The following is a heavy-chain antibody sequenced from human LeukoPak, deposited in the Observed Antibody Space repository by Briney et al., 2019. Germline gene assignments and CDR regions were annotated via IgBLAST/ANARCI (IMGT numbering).Heavy chain of an antibody. Sequence: GGSLSLSCAASGFTFSTYGTHWVRQAPGKGLEWVSFIQYDGGNKYYADSVKGRFTISRDNSKNTLYLQMNSLRAEDTAVYYCAKERGVNAGDFDYWGQGTLVTVSS. V-gene: IGHV3-30*02. J-gene: IGHJ4*02. CDR2: IQYDGGNK. CDR1: GFTFSTYG. CDR3: AKERGVNAGDFDY. D-gene: IGHD5/OR15-5a*01.